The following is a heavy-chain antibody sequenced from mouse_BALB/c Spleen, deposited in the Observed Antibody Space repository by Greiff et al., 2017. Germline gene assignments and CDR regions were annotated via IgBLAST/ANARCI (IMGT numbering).Heavy chain of an antibody. Sequence: QVQLQQPGAELVKPGASVKLSCKASGYTFTSYYMYWVKQRPGQGLEWIGGINPSNGGTNFNEKFKSKATLTVDKSSSTAYMQLSSLTSEDSAVYYCTRSCDYVRYFDYWGQGTTLTVSS. V-gene: IGHV1S81*02. CDR1: GYTFTSYY. D-gene: IGHD2-4*01. J-gene: IGHJ2*01. CDR2: INPSNGGT. CDR3: TRSCDYVRYFDY.